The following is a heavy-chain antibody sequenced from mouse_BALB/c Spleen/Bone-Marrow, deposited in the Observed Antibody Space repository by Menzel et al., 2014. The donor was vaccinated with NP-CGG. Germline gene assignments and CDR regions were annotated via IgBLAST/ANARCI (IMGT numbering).Heavy chain of an antibody. CDR3: ARRGSPYYFDY. CDR2: IYPNNGGT. J-gene: IGHJ2*01. D-gene: IGHD1-1*02. CDR1: GYTFTDYT. V-gene: IGHV1S29*02. Sequence: SGPELVKPGASVKISCKASGYTFTDYTMHWVKQSHGKSLEWIGYIYPNNGGTGYNQKFKSKATVTADNSSSTAYMELRSLTSEDSAVYYCARRGSPYYFDYWGQGTTLTVSS.